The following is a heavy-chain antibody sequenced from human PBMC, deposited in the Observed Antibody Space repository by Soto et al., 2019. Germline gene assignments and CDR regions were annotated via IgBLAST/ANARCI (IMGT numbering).Heavy chain of an antibody. CDR3: ASGASRWYPYFFDS. Sequence: RASVKVSCKASEGTFNSYAIAWVRQAPGQGLEWMGGIIPYYSTLNYAQKFQDRVTITADDSTNTVYMELSSLRSDDTAVYFCASGASRWYPYFFDSWAQGTLVTVSS. CDR2: IIPYYSTL. D-gene: IGHD6-13*01. J-gene: IGHJ4*02. V-gene: IGHV1-69*13. CDR1: EGTFNSYA.